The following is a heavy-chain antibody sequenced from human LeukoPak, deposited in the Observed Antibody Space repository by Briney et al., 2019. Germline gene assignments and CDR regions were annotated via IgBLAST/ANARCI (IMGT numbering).Heavy chain of an antibody. CDR2: IYYSGST. V-gene: IGHV4-38-2*02. Sequence: SETLSLTCTVSGYSISSGYYWGWIRPSPGKGLEWIGTIYYSGSTYYNPSLKSRVTISVDTSKNQFSLKLSSVTAADTAMYYCARNRYYYGSGSYGVPNWFDPWGQGTLVTVSS. CDR1: GYSISSGYY. CDR3: ARNRYYYGSGSYGVPNWFDP. J-gene: IGHJ5*02. D-gene: IGHD3-10*01.